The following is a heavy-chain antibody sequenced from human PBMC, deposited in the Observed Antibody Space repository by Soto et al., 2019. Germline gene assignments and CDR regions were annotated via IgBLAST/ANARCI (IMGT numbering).Heavy chain of an antibody. D-gene: IGHD3-3*01. Sequence: PSETLSLTCSVSGGSIGSYYWTWIRLPAGKGLEYIGRIYPSGSTDYNPSLKSRVSMSVDTSKKQVSLKMTSLTAADTAIYYCARVRFWIKVYYFDYWGQGXLVTVSS. J-gene: IGHJ4*02. CDR3: ARVRFWIKVYYFDY. CDR2: IYPSGST. V-gene: IGHV4-4*07. CDR1: GGSIGSYY.